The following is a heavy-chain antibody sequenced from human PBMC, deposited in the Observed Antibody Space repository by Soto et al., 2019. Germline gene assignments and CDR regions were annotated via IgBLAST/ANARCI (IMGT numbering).Heavy chain of an antibody. J-gene: IGHJ4*02. D-gene: IGHD5-12*01. CDR2: IYYSGST. CDR1: GGSVSSGSYY. Sequence: SETLSLTCTVSGGSVSSGSYYWSWIRQPPGKGLEWIGYIYYSGSTNYNPSLKSRVTISVDTSKNQFSLKLSSVTAADTAVYYCARDRKRRDGYNLPDYWGQGTLVTVSS. V-gene: IGHV4-61*01. CDR3: ARDRKRRDGYNLPDY.